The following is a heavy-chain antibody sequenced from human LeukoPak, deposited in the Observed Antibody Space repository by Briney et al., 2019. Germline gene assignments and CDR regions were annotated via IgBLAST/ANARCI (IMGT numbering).Heavy chain of an antibody. J-gene: IGHJ5*02. CDR1: GYSISSGYY. CDR2: IYNSGST. D-gene: IGHD6-13*01. Sequence: SETLSLTCTVSGYSISSGYYWGWIRQAPGQGLEWIGSIYNSGSTYYNPSLKSRVTISVDMSKNQFSLKMSSVTAADTAVYYCARAYSSSWYWNWFDPWGQGTLVTVSS. V-gene: IGHV4-38-2*02. CDR3: ARAYSSSWYWNWFDP.